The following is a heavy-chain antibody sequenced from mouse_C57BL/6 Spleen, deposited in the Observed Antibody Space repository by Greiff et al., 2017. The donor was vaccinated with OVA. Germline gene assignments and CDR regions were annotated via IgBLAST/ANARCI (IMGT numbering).Heavy chain of an antibody. CDR3: ARPSSITRGYFDV. CDR2: IDPSDSYT. D-gene: IGHD1-1*01. Sequence: QVQLKQPGAELVKPGASVKLSCKASGYTFTSYWMQWVKQRPGQGLEWIGEIDPSDSYTNYNQKFKGKATLTVDTSSSTAYMQLSSLTSEDSAVYYCARPSSITRGYFDVWGTGTTVTVSS. CDR1: GYTFTSYW. J-gene: IGHJ1*03. V-gene: IGHV1-50*01.